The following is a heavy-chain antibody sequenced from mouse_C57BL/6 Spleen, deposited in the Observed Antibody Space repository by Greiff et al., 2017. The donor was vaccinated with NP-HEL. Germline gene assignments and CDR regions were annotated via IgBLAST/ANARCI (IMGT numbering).Heavy chain of an antibody. Sequence: EVQLVESGPGLVKPSQSLSLTCSVTGYSITSGYYWNWIRQFPGNKLEWMGYISYDGSNNYNPSLKNRISITRDTSKKQFFLKLNSVTTEDTATYYCARDYYYGSEAYWGQGTLVTVSA. J-gene: IGHJ3*01. CDR3: ARDYYYGSEAY. CDR1: GYSITSGYY. CDR2: ISYDGSN. D-gene: IGHD1-1*01. V-gene: IGHV3-6*01.